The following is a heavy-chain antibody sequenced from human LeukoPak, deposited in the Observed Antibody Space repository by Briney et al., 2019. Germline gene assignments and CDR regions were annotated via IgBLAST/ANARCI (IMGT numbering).Heavy chain of an antibody. J-gene: IGHJ4*02. Sequence: GGSLRLSCAASGFTFSSYEMNWARQAPGKGLEWVSYISSSGSTIYYADSVKGRFTISRDNAKNSLYLQMNSLRAEDTAVYYCANDPHYFDYWGQGTLVTVSS. V-gene: IGHV3-48*03. CDR1: GFTFSSYE. D-gene: IGHD1-1*01. CDR2: ISSSGSTI. CDR3: ANDPHYFDY.